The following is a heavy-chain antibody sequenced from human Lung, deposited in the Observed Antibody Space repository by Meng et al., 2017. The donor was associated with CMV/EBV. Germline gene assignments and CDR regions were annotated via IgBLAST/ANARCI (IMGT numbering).Heavy chain of an antibody. D-gene: IGHD3-3*01. CDR1: GFTVSSNY. Sequence: GEXXKISCAASGFTVSSNYMSWVRQAPGKGLEWVSVIYSGGSTYYADSVKGRFTISRDSSKNTLYLQMNSLRAEDTAVYYCARETKYYSFWSGYEDYYYYGMDVWGQGXTVTSP. V-gene: IGHV3-66*02. CDR2: IYSGGST. CDR3: ARETKYYSFWSGYEDYYYYGMDV. J-gene: IGHJ6*02.